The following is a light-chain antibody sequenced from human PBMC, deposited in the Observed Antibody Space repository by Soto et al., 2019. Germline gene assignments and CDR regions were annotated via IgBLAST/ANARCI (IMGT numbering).Light chain of an antibody. J-gene: IGLJ1*01. CDR2: EVN. CDR1: SSDIGSYNR. Sequence: QSALTQPPSVSGSPGQPVTISCTGISSDIGSYNRVSWYQQPPGTAPKLMIYEVNNRPSGVPDRFSGSTSGNTASLTISGLQAEDEADYYCSLYTSTRTYVFGSGTKVTV. V-gene: IGLV2-18*01. CDR3: SLYTSTRTYV.